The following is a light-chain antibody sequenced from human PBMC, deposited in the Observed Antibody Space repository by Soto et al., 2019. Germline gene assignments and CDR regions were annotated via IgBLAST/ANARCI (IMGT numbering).Light chain of an antibody. CDR2: GAS. J-gene: IGKJ5*01. CDR1: ESVSSH. V-gene: IGKV3-15*01. CDR3: QQYDNWPIT. Sequence: EEVLTQSPATLSVSPGETATLSCRASESVSSHLAWYQHKPGQAPRLLIYGASSRATELPGRFSGSGSGTEYTLTISSLQSEDFAVYYCQQYDNWPITFGQGTRLEIK.